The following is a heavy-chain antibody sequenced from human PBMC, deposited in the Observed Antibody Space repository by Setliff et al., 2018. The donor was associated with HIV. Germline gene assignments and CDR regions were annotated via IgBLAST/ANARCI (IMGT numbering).Heavy chain of an antibody. CDR2: IYYNVNN. Sequence: SETLSLTCAVSGVSISSQYWSWIRQPPGKGLEWIGFIYYNVNNNYNPSLKSRVSISVDTSKNQFSLRLSSVTAADTAVYYCARRSGGYDMFFDSWGQGMLVTVSS. J-gene: IGHJ4*02. CDR1: GVSISSQY. CDR3: ARRSGGYDMFFDS. D-gene: IGHD2-15*01. V-gene: IGHV4-59*11.